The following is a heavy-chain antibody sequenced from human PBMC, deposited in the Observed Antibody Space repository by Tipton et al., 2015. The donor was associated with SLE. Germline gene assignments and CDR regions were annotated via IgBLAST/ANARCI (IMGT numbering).Heavy chain of an antibody. CDR1: GDSITSGPYY. CDR2: IYYTGSS. J-gene: IGHJ5*02. CDR3: ARGYLGWFDP. V-gene: IGHV4-39*07. Sequence: TLSLTCTISGDSITSGPYYWAWIRQPPGKGLEWIGTIYYTGSSFYNPSLKSRVTISGDTSKNQFSLKLSSVTAADTAVYYCARGYLGWFDPWGQGTLVTVSS. D-gene: IGHD3-9*01.